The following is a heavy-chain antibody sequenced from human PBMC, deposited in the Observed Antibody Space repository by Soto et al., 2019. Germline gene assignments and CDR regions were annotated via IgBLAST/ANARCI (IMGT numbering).Heavy chain of an antibody. Sequence: EVQLVETGGGLIQPGGSLRLSCAASGFTVSSNYMSWVRQAPGKGLEWVSVIYDVDGSFYADSVKGRFTTSSDSSKTTVYLQMNGLRPDDTAVYYCATWHEREHAYDVWGQGTTVTVSS. D-gene: IGHD1-1*01. CDR3: ATWHEREHAYDV. V-gene: IGHV3-53*02. CDR1: GFTVSSNY. CDR2: IYDVDGS. J-gene: IGHJ3*01.